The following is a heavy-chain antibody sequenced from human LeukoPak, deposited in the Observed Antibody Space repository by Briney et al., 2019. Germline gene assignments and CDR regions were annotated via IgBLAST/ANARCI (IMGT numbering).Heavy chain of an antibody. CDR1: GFTFSSYG. J-gene: IGHJ4*02. D-gene: IGHD6-13*01. CDR2: IWYDGSNK. V-gene: IGHV3-33*06. Sequence: GGSLRLSCAASGFTFSSYGMHWVRQAPGKGLEGVAVIWYDGSNKYYADSVKGRFTISRDNSKNTLYLQMNSLRAEDTAVYYCAKGGGYSSSWYVDYWGQGTLVTVSS. CDR3: AKGGGYSSSWYVDY.